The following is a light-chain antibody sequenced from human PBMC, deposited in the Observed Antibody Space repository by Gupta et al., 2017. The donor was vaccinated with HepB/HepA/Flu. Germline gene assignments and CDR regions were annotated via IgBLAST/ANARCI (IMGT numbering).Light chain of an antibody. CDR2: DAS. CDR1: QYNNTY. V-gene: IGKV3-11*01. J-gene: IGKJ4*01. CDR3: QQRGSWLQT. Sequence: PPGLTVTPGEKSTLSGRASQYNNTYLTWYQQKPGQAPRLLIYDASKRATGIPARFSGSGSGTDFTLTISSLEPEDFAVYYCQQRGSWLQTFGRGTKVEIK.